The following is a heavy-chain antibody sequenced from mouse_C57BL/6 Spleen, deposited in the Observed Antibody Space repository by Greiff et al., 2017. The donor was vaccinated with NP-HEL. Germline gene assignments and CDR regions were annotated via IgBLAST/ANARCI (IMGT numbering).Heavy chain of an antibody. Sequence: EVQLQQSGPELVKPGASVKIPCKASGYTFTDYNMDWVKQSHGKSLEWIGDINPNNGGTIYNQKFKGKATLTVDKSSSTAYMELRSLTSEYTAVYYCARFDYEGYYAMDYWGQGTSVTVSS. CDR1: GYTFTDYN. CDR2: INPNNGGT. D-gene: IGHD2-4*01. V-gene: IGHV1-18*01. J-gene: IGHJ4*01. CDR3: ARFDYEGYYAMDY.